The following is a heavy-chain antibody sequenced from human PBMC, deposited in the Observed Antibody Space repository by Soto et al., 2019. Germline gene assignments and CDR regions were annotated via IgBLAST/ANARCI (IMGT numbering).Heavy chain of an antibody. CDR2: ISGSGGST. D-gene: IGHD3-3*01. CDR1: GFTFSSYA. Sequence: GGSLRLSCAASGFTFSSYAMSWVRQAPGKGLEWVSAISGSGGSTYYADSVKGRFTISRDNSKNTLYLQMNSLRAEDTAVYYCAKDPRFSYYDFWTGSSPGWFDPWGQGTLVTV. V-gene: IGHV3-23*01. CDR3: AKDPRFSYYDFWTGSSPGWFDP. J-gene: IGHJ5*02.